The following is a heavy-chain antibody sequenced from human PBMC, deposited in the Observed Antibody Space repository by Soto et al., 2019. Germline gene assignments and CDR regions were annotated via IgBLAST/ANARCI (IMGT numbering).Heavy chain of an antibody. D-gene: IGHD1-7*01. CDR2: IYHSGDT. CDR3: ANHLSELPYNYFDC. Sequence: SETLSLTCAVSGYSIKRGYHWGWIRQPPGKGLEWIGSIYHSGDTCHNPSLKSRVTISVDTSKNQLSLNLSSVTAADTAVYYCANHLSELPYNYFDCWGQGTLVTVSS. V-gene: IGHV4-38-2*01. CDR1: GYSIKRGYH. J-gene: IGHJ4*02.